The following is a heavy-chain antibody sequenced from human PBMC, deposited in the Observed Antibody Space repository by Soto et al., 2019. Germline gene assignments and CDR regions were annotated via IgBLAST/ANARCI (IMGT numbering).Heavy chain of an antibody. D-gene: IGHD6-19*01. CDR1: GFTFDYYA. CDR2: ISWNSDSL. CDR3: AKVGSGWEYFDY. V-gene: IGHV3-9*01. J-gene: IGHJ4*02. Sequence: EVQLVESGGGLVQPGRSLRLSCAASGFTFDYYAMHWVRLAPGKGLEWVSGISWNSDSLAYVDSVKGRFIISRDNAKKSLYLQMNSLREEDTALYYCAKVGSGWEYFDYWGQGTLVTVSS.